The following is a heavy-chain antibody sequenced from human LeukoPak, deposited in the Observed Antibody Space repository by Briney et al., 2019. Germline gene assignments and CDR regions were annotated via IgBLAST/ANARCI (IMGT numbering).Heavy chain of an antibody. CDR1: GGSFSSSY. CDR2: IHYSGST. CDR3: TRHGPGPISLGYYFDY. V-gene: IGHV4-59*08. J-gene: IGHJ4*02. D-gene: IGHD2-2*02. Sequence: SETLSLTCTVSGGSFSSSYWSWIRQPPGKGLEWIGYIHYSGSTNNNPSLMSRVTISVDTSKNQFSLKLRSVTAADTAVYYCTRHGPGPISLGYYFDYWGQRTPVTVSS.